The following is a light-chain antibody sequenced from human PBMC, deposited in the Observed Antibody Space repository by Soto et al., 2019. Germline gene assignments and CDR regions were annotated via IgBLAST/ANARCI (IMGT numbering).Light chain of an antibody. CDR1: SSDVGSYNY. J-gene: IGLJ1*01. Sequence: QSVLTQPPSASGSPGQSVTISCTGTSSDVGSYNYVSWYQQHPGKAPKLMIYEVSKRPPGVPDRFSGSKSGNTASLTVSGLQAEDEADYYCCSHAGSSVVFGTGTKVTVL. CDR3: CSHAGSSVV. V-gene: IGLV2-8*01. CDR2: EVS.